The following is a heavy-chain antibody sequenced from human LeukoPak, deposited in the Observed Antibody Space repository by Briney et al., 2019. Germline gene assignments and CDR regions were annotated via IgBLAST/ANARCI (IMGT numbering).Heavy chain of an antibody. V-gene: IGHV3-21*04. CDR3: AKDATYYDILTGPNWFDP. CDR2: ISTSSSYI. CDR1: GFTFSRYT. D-gene: IGHD3-9*01. Sequence: GGSLRLSCAASGFTFSRYTMNWVRQAPGKGLEWVSSISTSSSYIYYADSVKGRFTISRDNSKNTLYLQMNSLRAEDTAVYYCAKDATYYDILTGPNWFDPWGQGTLVTVSS. J-gene: IGHJ5*02.